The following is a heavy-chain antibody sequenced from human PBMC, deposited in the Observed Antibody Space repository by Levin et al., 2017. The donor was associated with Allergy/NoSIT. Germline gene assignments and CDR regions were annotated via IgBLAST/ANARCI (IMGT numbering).Heavy chain of an antibody. V-gene: IGHV1-3*01. CDR1: GYTFTSYG. D-gene: IGHD2-15*01. Sequence: ASVKVSCKASGYTFTSYGIHWVRQAPGQRLEWMGWINAGSGNTKYSQNFQGTVTITRDTSATTAYMELNSLRSEDTAVFYCARSKTGGGTLYFDYWGQGTLVTVSA. CDR3: ARSKTGGGTLYFDY. CDR2: INAGSGNT. J-gene: IGHJ4*02.